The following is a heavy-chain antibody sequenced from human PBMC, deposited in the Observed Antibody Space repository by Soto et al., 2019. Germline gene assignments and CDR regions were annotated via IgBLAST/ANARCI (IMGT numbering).Heavy chain of an antibody. J-gene: IGHJ6*02. CDR2: IYYSGST. D-gene: IGHD3-3*01. CDR1: GGSISSSSYY. V-gene: IGHV4-39*01. Sequence: QLQLQESGPGLVKPSETLSLTCTVSGGSISSSSYYWGWIRQPPGKGLEWIGSIYYSGSTYYNPSLKSRVTISVDTSKNQFALKLSSVTAADTAVYYCARPTPYSDFWSGYYKDYYYGMDVWGQGTTVTVSS. CDR3: ARPTPYSDFWSGYYKDYYYGMDV.